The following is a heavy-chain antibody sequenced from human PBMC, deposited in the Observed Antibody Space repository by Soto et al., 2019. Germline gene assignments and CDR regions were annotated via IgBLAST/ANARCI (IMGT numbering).Heavy chain of an antibody. Sequence: QVQLVQSGAEVKKPGSSVKVSCKASGGTFSSYSINWVRQAPGQGLEWMGEIIPICGTANYAQKFQGRVTITADESTSTAYMELSSLRSEDTDVYYCARDGGRHSGGIDYWGEGTLVTVSS. CDR3: ARDGGRHSGGIDY. J-gene: IGHJ4*02. CDR1: GGTFSSYS. CDR2: IIPICGTA. D-gene: IGHD1-26*01. V-gene: IGHV1-69*01.